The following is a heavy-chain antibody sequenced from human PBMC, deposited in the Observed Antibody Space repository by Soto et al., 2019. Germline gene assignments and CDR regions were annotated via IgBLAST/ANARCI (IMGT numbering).Heavy chain of an antibody. CDR2: IYYTGST. D-gene: IGHD1-26*01. V-gene: IGHV4-31*03. J-gene: IGHJ5*02. CDR1: GASITTAYY. CDR3: ARGSRLDP. Sequence: SETLSLTCTVSGASITTAYYWTWVRQHPVKGLEWIGHIYYTGSTYYNPSLKSRLNISLDTSKNQFSLQLESMAAADTAIYYCARGSRLDPWGQGTIVTVSS.